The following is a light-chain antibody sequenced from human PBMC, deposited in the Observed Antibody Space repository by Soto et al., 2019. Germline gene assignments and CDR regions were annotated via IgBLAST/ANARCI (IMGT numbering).Light chain of an antibody. CDR3: QSYDSSLSQNV. CDR2: GNS. CDR1: SSNIGAGYD. V-gene: IGLV1-40*01. Sequence: QSVLTQPPSVSGAPGQGVTIPCTGSSSNIGAGYDVHWYQQLPGTAPKLLIYGNSNRPSGVPDRFSGSKSGTSASLAITGLQAEDEADYYCQSYDSSLSQNVFGTGTKVTVL. J-gene: IGLJ1*01.